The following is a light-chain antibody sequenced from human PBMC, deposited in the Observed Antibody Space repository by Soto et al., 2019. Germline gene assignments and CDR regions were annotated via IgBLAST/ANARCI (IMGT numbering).Light chain of an antibody. CDR3: QTWGTGTHVV. CDR1: SGHSNFA. J-gene: IGLJ2*01. Sequence: QLVLTQSPSASASLGASVKLTCTLRSGHSNFAIAWLQQQPDRGPRYLMKVNTDGSHDKGDGIPDRFSGSTSGAERYLTISSLQSEDEADYYCQTWGTGTHVVFGGGTQLTVL. V-gene: IGLV4-69*01. CDR2: VNTDGSH.